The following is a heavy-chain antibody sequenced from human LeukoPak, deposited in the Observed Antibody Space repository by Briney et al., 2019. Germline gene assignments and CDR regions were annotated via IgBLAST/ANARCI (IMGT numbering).Heavy chain of an antibody. Sequence: GGSLRLSCAASGFNFANHAMSWVRQTPGMGLEWVSAISGGGDITYYADSVTGRFTISRDNSKDTLFLQMHSLRPGDTAVYYCVREDTPATANYWGQGTLVTISS. J-gene: IGHJ4*02. V-gene: IGHV3-23*01. CDR2: ISGGGDIT. D-gene: IGHD2-21*02. CDR3: VREDTPATANY. CDR1: GFNFANHA.